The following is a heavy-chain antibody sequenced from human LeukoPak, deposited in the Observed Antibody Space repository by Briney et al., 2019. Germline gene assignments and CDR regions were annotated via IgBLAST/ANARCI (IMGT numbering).Heavy chain of an antibody. D-gene: IGHD6-19*01. V-gene: IGHV4-59*08. CDR2: IYYSGST. CDR1: GGSISSYH. J-gene: IGHJ5*02. Sequence: SETLSLTCTVSGGSISSYHWSWIRQPPGKGLEWIGYIYYSGSTNYNPSLKSRVTISVDTSKNQFSLKLSSVTAADTAVYYCARHFLYSSGWYRMDWFDPWGQGTLVTVSS. CDR3: ARHFLYSSGWYRMDWFDP.